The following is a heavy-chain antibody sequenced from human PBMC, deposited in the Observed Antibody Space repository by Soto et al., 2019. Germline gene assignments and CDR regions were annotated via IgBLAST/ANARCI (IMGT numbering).Heavy chain of an antibody. J-gene: IGHJ6*03. V-gene: IGHV3-33*01. CDR3: ARDPFTIFGVVITPYYMDV. CDR2: IWYDGSNK. D-gene: IGHD3-3*01. CDR1: GFTFSSYG. Sequence: GGSLRLSCAASGFTFSSYGMHWVRQAPGKGLEWVAVIWYDGSNKYYADSVKGRFTISRDNSKNTLYLQMNSLRAEDTAVYYCARDPFTIFGVVITPYYMDVWGKGTTVTVSS.